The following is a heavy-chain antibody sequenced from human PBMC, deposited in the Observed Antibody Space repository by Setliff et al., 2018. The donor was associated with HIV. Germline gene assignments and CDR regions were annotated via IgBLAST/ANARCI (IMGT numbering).Heavy chain of an antibody. J-gene: IGHJ5*02. D-gene: IGHD5-18*01. V-gene: IGHV1-69*01. CDR3: VGLGYSFSYRWWFDP. Sequence: VSCKASGGTFSSYAISWVRQAPGQGLEWMGGIIPIFGPTNYAQKFQGRLTITADESTSTAYMELSSLRSEDTAVYYCVGLGYSFSYRWWFDPWGQGTLVTVSS. CDR1: GGTFSSYA. CDR2: IIPIFGPT.